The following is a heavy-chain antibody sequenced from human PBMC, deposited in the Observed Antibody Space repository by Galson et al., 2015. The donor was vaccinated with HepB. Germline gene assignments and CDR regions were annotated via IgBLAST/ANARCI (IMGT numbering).Heavy chain of an antibody. D-gene: IGHD3-16*01. CDR1: GFTFTRYT. CDR2: LSVNGDIS. J-gene: IGHJ4*02. CDR3: AKVAILGATPHYFDY. V-gene: IGHV3-23*01. Sequence: SLRLSCAASGFTFTRYTMGWVRQAPGKGLKWVSSLSVNGDISYYEDSVKGRFTISRDNSKKMVYLQRNGLRAEDTAVYYCAKVAILGATPHYFDYLGQGTLVTVSS.